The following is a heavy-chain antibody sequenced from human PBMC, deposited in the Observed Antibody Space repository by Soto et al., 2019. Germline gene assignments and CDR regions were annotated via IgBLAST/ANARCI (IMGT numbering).Heavy chain of an antibody. Sequence: QVQLVESGGGVVQPGRSLRLSCAASGFTFRNYALHWVRQAPGKGLEWLAGVSYDGSIAYYAESVKGRFTTSRDNSKNMMVLQMNSLGPEDTGVYYCATDSFGQLVLCQIDFWGQGTLVTVSS. J-gene: IGHJ4*02. CDR3: ATDSFGQLVLCQIDF. CDR2: VSYDGSIA. D-gene: IGHD6-13*01. V-gene: IGHV3-30-3*01. CDR1: GFTFRNYA.